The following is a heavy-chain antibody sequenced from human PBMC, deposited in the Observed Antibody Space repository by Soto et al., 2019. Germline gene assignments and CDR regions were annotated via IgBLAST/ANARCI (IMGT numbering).Heavy chain of an antibody. Sequence: ASVKVSFKASGYTFTSYGISWVRQAPGQGLEWMGWISAYNGNTNYAQKLQGRVTMTTDTSTRTAYMELRSLRSDDTAVYYCARARLLLWFGELLLPFDYWGQGTLVTVSS. CDR1: GYTFTSYG. CDR3: ARARLLLWFGELLLPFDY. CDR2: ISAYNGNT. J-gene: IGHJ4*02. V-gene: IGHV1-18*01. D-gene: IGHD3-10*01.